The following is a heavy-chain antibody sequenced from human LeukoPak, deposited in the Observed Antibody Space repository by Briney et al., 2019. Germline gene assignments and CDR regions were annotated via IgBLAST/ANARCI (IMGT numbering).Heavy chain of an antibody. CDR2: ISGDGGST. J-gene: IGHJ4*02. Sequence: GGSLRLSCAASGFTLSSYGMSWVRQAPGKGLEWVSSISGDGGSTFYADSVKGRFTISRDHYENTMYLQMNSLRAEDTAVYYCAKDRVRWALEYWGQGTLVTVSP. CDR1: GFTLSSYG. CDR3: AKDRVRWALEY. V-gene: IGHV3-23*01. D-gene: IGHD1-26*01.